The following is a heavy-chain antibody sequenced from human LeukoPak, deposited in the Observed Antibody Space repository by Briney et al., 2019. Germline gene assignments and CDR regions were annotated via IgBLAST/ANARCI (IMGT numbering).Heavy chain of an antibody. D-gene: IGHD3-16*01. Sequence: GGSLRLSCAASGFTFSTYNMNWVRQAPGKGLEWVSYISSSSSTIYYADSVKGRFTISRDNAMNSLSLQMNSLRAEDSAVYYCASSYGSAYYFDNWGRGTLVTVSP. V-gene: IGHV3-48*01. CDR2: ISSSSSTI. J-gene: IGHJ4*02. CDR1: GFTFSTYN. CDR3: ASSYGSAYYFDN.